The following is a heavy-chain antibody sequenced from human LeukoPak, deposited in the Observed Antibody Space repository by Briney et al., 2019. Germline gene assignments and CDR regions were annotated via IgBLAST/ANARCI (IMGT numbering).Heavy chain of an antibody. CDR2: IYYSGST. Sequence: PSQTLSLTCTVSGVSISSGGYYWSWIRQHPGKGLEWIGYIYYSGSTYYNPSLKSRVTISVDTSKNQFSLKLSSVTAADTAVYYCARVSLRSGGTQHFDLWGRGTLVTVSS. V-gene: IGHV4-31*03. CDR1: GVSISSGGYY. D-gene: IGHD2-15*01. J-gene: IGHJ2*01. CDR3: ARVSLRSGGTQHFDL.